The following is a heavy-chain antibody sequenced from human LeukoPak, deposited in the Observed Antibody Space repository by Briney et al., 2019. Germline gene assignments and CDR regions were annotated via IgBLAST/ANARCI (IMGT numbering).Heavy chain of an antibody. CDR2: ITGSGDST. D-gene: IGHD4-11*01. J-gene: IGHJ4*02. CDR1: GFTFSSYA. CDR3: ADSNYWYPVDY. V-gene: IGHV3-23*01. Sequence: GGSLTLSCAASGFTFSSYAMRWVRQAPGKGLEWVSGITGSGDSTYYADSVKGRFTISRDNSKNTLYLQMNSLRAEDTAVYYCADSNYWYPVDYWGQGTLATVSS.